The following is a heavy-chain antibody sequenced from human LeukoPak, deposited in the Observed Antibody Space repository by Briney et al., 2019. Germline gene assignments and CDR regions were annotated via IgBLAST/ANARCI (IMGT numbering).Heavy chain of an antibody. D-gene: IGHD2-2*01. CDR1: GFTFSSYS. Sequence: GGSLRLSCAASGFTFSSYSMNWVRQAPGKGLEWVSSISSSSSYIYYADSVKGRFTISRDNAKSSLYLQMNSLRAEDTAVYYCARVVVPAAEGDYWGQGTLVTVSS. J-gene: IGHJ4*02. V-gene: IGHV3-21*01. CDR2: ISSSSSYI. CDR3: ARVVVPAAEGDY.